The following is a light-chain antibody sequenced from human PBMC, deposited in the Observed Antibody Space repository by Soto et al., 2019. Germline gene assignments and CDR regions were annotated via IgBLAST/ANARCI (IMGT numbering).Light chain of an antibody. CDR2: AAS. CDR1: QSVSSSS. CDR3: QQYGGSPRT. V-gene: IGKV3-20*01. J-gene: IGKJ1*01. Sequence: EIVLTQSPGTLSLSPGERATLSCRASQSVSSSSLAWYQQRRGQAPRLLIHAASSRATGIPDRFSGSGSGTDFTLTISRLEPEDFAVYYCQQYGGSPRTFGQGTKVEVK.